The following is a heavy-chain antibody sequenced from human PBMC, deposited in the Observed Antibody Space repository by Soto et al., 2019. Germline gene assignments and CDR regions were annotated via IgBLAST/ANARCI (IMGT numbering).Heavy chain of an antibody. CDR1: GGSISSGGYY. D-gene: IGHD3-9*01. CDR2: IYYSGST. V-gene: IGHV4-31*03. Sequence: QVQLQESGPGLVKPSQTLSLTCTVSGGSISSGGYYWSWIRQHPGKGLEWIGYIYYSGSTYYNPSLKSRVTISVDTSKNQFSLKLSSVTAADTAVYYCVRESRGAGGVDILTGYYRPPNYFDYWGQGTLVTVSS. CDR3: VRESRGAGGVDILTGYYRPPNYFDY. J-gene: IGHJ4*02.